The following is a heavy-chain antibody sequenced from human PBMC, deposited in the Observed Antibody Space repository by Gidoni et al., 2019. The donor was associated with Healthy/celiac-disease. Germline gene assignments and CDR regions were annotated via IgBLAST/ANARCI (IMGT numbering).Heavy chain of an antibody. V-gene: IGHV3-33*01. CDR2: IGYDGSYK. Sequence: QVQLVESGGGVVQPGRSLRLSCAASGFTFRSYGMHWVRQAPGKGLGWVAVIGYDGSYKNYADSVKGRFTISRDNSKNTLYLQMNSLRAEDTAVYYCARDKDNWFDPWGQGTLVTVSS. J-gene: IGHJ5*02. CDR3: ARDKDNWFDP. CDR1: GFTFRSYG.